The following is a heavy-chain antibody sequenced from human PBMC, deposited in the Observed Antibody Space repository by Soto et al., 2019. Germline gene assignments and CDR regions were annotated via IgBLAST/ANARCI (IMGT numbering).Heavy chain of an antibody. CDR3: ARDIDNRDYYYGLDV. D-gene: IGHD1-20*01. V-gene: IGHV3-48*03. CDR2: ISNSGNTI. CDR1: GFVFKNYE. Sequence: GGSLRLSCVASGFVFKNYEMNWVRQAPGKGLEWISYISNSGNTIYVADSMRGRFTIPRDNTKNSLFLQMNSLRADDTAVYYCARDIDNRDYYYGLDVWGQGTTVTVSS. J-gene: IGHJ6*02.